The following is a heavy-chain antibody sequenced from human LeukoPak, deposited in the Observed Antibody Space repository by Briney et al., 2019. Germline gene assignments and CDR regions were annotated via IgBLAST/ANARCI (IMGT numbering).Heavy chain of an antibody. CDR1: GFTVSSNY. Sequence: GGSLRLSCAASGFTVSSNYMSWVRQAPGKGLEWVSAISGRGGSTYYADSVKGRFTISRDDSKNTLYLQMNSLRAEDTAVYYCAATYSYSSGWYLWGQGTLVTVSS. CDR2: ISGRGGST. J-gene: IGHJ5*02. CDR3: AATYSYSSGWYL. V-gene: IGHV3-23*01. D-gene: IGHD6-19*01.